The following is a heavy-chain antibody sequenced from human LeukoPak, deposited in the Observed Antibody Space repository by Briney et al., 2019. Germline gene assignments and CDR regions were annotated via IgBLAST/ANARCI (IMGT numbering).Heavy chain of an antibody. J-gene: IGHJ6*03. CDR1: GFTFSSYS. V-gene: IGHV3-21*01. D-gene: IGHD3-10*01. Sequence: GGSLRLSCAASGFTFSSYSMNWVRQAPGKGLEWVSSISSSSSYIYYADSVKGRFTISRDNAKNSLYLQMNSLRAEDTAVYYCARIYYGSGSYFSYYYYYYMDVWGKGTTVTVSS. CDR3: ARIYYGSGSYFSYYYYYYMDV. CDR2: ISSSSSYI.